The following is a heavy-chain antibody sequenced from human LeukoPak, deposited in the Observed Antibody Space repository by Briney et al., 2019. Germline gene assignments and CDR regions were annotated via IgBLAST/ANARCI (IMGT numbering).Heavy chain of an antibody. J-gene: IGHJ3*02. Sequence: PGGSLRLSCAASGFTFSSHSMNWVRQAPGKGLEWVSSISSSSSYIYYADSVKGRFTISRDNAKNSLYLQMNSLRAEDTAVYYCARDMYYDILTGRDAFDIWGQGTMVTVSS. V-gene: IGHV3-21*01. CDR2: ISSSSSYI. CDR1: GFTFSSHS. D-gene: IGHD3-9*01. CDR3: ARDMYYDILTGRDAFDI.